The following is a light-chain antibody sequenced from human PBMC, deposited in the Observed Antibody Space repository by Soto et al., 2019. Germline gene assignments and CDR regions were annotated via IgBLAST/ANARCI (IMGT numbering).Light chain of an antibody. CDR3: QQPDNWPWT. V-gene: IGKV3-11*01. CDR1: QSVRSN. J-gene: IGKJ1*01. Sequence: EIVLTQSPATLSLSPGERATLSCRASQSVRSNLAWYQQKPGQAPRLLIYDASNRATGIPGRFSGSGSGTDFTLTISNLEPEDFAVYYCQQPDNWPWTFGQGAKVEIK. CDR2: DAS.